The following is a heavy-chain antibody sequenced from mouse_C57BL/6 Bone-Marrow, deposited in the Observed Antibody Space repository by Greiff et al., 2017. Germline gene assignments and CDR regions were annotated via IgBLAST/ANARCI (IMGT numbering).Heavy chain of an antibody. Sequence: VQLQQSGAELVRPGSSVKMSCKTSGYTFTSYGINWVKQRPGQGLEWIGYIYTGNGYTKYNEKFKGKATLTSDTSSSTAYMQLSSLTSEDSAIYYCARRYGSSCAMDYWGQGTSVTVSS. D-gene: IGHD1-1*01. J-gene: IGHJ4*01. CDR3: ARRYGSSCAMDY. CDR1: GYTFTSYG. CDR2: IYTGNGYT. V-gene: IGHV1-58*01.